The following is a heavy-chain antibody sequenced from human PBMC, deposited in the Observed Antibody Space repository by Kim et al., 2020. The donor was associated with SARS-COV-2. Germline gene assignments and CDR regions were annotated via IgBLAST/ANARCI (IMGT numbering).Heavy chain of an antibody. CDR1: GFTFSSYA. V-gene: IGHV3-23*01. D-gene: IGHD3-22*01. Sequence: GGSLRLSCAASGFTFSSYAMSWVRQAPGKGLEWVSAISGSGGSTYYADSVKGRFTISRDNSKNTLYLQMNSLRAEDTAVYYCAIGPYYYDSSGSTYWGQGTLVTVSS. CDR3: AIGPYYYDSSGSTY. CDR2: ISGSGGST. J-gene: IGHJ4*02.